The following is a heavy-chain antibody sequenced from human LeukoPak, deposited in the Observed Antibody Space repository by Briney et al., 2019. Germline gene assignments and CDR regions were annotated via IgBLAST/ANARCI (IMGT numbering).Heavy chain of an antibody. J-gene: IGHJ4*02. CDR3: GRDLRRAIDL. CDR1: GGSFSNEA. V-gene: IGHV1-69*10. Sequence: SVKVSCRASGGSFSNEAITWVRQAPGQGLEWVAGIIPLLGITNYAQALQGRVAITADKVTGTFYMELGSLRSEDTAVYYCGRDLRRAIDLWGQGTLVTVSS. D-gene: IGHD3-22*01. CDR2: IIPLLGIT.